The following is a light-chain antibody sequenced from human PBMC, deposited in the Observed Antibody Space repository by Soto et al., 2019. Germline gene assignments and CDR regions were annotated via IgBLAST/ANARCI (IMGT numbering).Light chain of an antibody. CDR2: GAS. V-gene: IGKV3-15*01. CDR1: QSINNN. Sequence: EIVMTQSPATLSVSPGERATLSCRASQSINNNLAWYQQKLGQGPRLLIYGASSRATGIPARFSGSGSGTGFTLTFSSLQSEDFAIYYCQQYNDWPLTFGGGTKVEIK. CDR3: QQYNDWPLT. J-gene: IGKJ4*01.